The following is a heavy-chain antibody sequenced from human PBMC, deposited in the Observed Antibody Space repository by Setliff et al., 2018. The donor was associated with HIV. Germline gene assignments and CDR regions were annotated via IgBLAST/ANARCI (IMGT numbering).Heavy chain of an antibody. Sequence: ASVKVSCKASGYTFTNYYMHWVRQAPGQGLEWMGIINPSGGSTSHAQKFQGRVNMTRDTSTSTVHMEVSSLRSEDTAVYYCAREGGFVPAAPLGNGNRILDFWGQGTLVTVSS. J-gene: IGHJ4*02. CDR2: INPSGGST. D-gene: IGHD2-2*01. V-gene: IGHV1-46*01. CDR3: AREGGFVPAAPLGNGNRILDF. CDR1: GYTFTNYY.